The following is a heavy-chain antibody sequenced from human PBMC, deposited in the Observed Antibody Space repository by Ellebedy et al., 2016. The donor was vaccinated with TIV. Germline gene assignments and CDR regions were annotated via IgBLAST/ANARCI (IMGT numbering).Heavy chain of an antibody. Sequence: GGSLRLSCAASGFTFRSYGMHWVRQAPGQGLEWVAIISYDGYNKYYSDSVKGRFTISRENSGNTLFLQMNSLRLEDTAVYYCAKEGEQWLVLDSGYYYGMDVWGRGTTVTVSS. D-gene: IGHD6-19*01. J-gene: IGHJ6*02. CDR1: GFTFRSYG. CDR3: AKEGEQWLVLDSGYYYGMDV. V-gene: IGHV3-30*18. CDR2: ISYDGYNK.